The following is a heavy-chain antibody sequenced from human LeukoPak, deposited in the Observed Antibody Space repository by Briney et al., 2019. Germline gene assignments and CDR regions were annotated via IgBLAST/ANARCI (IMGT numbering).Heavy chain of an antibody. Sequence: PGGSLRLSCTASGFTFSTYSMNWVRQAPGKGLEWVASISDRGTYIYYADSVKGRFTISRDNAKNSLYLQMNSLRAEDTAVYYCARSPLSPSRYYFDYWGQGTLVTVSS. CDR3: ARSPLSPSRYYFDY. J-gene: IGHJ4*02. V-gene: IGHV3-21*04. CDR2: ISDRGTYI. CDR1: GFTFSTYS.